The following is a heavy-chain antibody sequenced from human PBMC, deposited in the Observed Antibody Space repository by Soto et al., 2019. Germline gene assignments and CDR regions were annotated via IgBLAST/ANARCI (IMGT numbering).Heavy chain of an antibody. CDR2: VIPIFGTA. CDR1: GGTLSSYA. J-gene: IGHJ6*01. CDR3: AKGVAAEGRGMDV. D-gene: IGHD6-13*01. Sequence: VQLVQSGAEVKKPGSSVKVSCKAFGGTLSSYAISWVLQAPGKGLEWMGGVIPIFGTANYAQKFQGRVTISADESTSTAYMEPISLGSEDTAVDCCAKGVAAEGRGMDVWGQGNTVAVAS. V-gene: IGHV1-69*12.